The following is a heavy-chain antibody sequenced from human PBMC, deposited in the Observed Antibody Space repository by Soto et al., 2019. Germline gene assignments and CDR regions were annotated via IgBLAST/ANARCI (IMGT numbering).Heavy chain of an antibody. CDR3: VRDGTKTLRDWFDP. CDR1: GVSISSYF. D-gene: IGHD1-1*01. V-gene: IGHV4-59*12. J-gene: IGHJ5*02. CDR2: TYHRGST. Sequence: SETLSLTCSVSGVSISSYFWSWIRQPPGRGLEWIGYTYHRGSTNYSPSLKSRVAISLDTTEKQFSLKLRSVTAADTAVYYCVRDGTKTLRDWFDPWGQGISVTVSS.